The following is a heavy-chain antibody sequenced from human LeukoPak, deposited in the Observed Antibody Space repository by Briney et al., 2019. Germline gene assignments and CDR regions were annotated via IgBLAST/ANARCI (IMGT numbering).Heavy chain of an antibody. CDR2: TYYRSKWYN. CDR3: ARDRSYDSSGYYSYFDY. J-gene: IGHJ4*02. Sequence: SQTLSLTSAISGDSVSSNSAAWNWIRQSPSRGLEWLGRTYYRSKWYNDYAVSVKSRITINPDTSKNQFSLQLNSVTPEDTAVYFCARDRSYDSSGYYSYFDYWGQGTLVTVSS. CDR1: GDSVSSNSAA. V-gene: IGHV6-1*01. D-gene: IGHD3-22*01.